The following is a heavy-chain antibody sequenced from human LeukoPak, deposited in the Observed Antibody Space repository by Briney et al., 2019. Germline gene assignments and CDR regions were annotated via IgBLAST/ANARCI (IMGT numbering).Heavy chain of an antibody. D-gene: IGHD3-10*01. CDR1: GFTFSSYD. CDR2: ISSAGDT. Sequence: PGGSLKLSCAASGFTFSSYDMHWVRQGTGKGLEWVSAISSAGDTYYPDSVKGRFTISRESAKNSLYLQMNSLRARDTAVYYCARGTYDYASGTYYPPDYWGQGTLVTVSS. CDR3: ARGTYDYASGTYYPPDY. J-gene: IGHJ4*02. V-gene: IGHV3-13*01.